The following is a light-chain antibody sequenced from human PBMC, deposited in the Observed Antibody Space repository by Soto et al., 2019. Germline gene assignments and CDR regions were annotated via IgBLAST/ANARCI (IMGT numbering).Light chain of an antibody. V-gene: IGKV1-12*01. CDR3: QQANSFPWT. J-gene: IGKJ1*01. Sequence: DIQMTQSPSSVSASVGDRATIACRASQGISSFLAWYQQKPGKAPKLLIYAASSLQSGVPSRFSGSGSGTDFTLTISSLQPEDFATYYCQQANSFPWTFGQGTKVDIK. CDR1: QGISSF. CDR2: AAS.